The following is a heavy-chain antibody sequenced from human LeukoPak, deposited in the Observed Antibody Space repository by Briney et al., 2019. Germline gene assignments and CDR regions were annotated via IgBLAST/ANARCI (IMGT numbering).Heavy chain of an antibody. CDR1: GFTFSSYA. V-gene: IGHV3-30*04. Sequence: GGSLRLFCASSGFTFSSYAMHWVRQAPGKGLEWVAVISYDGSNKYYADSVKGRFTISRDNSKNTLYLQMNSLRAEDTAVYYCARDDSSRLRYRDVWGKGTTVTVSS. J-gene: IGHJ6*03. CDR2: ISYDGSNK. D-gene: IGHD6-13*01. CDR3: ARDDSSRLRYRDV.